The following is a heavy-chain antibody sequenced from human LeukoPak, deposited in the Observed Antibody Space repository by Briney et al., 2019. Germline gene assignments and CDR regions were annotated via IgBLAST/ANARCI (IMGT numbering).Heavy chain of an antibody. CDR1: GFIFSSYT. CDR3: ARDPPYCSGGSCYSGY. Sequence: GGSLRLSCAASGFIFSSYTMNWVRQAPGKGLEWVSSISSSSSYIYYADSVKGRFTISRDNANSSLYLQMNSLRAEDTAVYYCARDPPYCSGGSCYSGYWGQGTLVTVSS. J-gene: IGHJ4*02. D-gene: IGHD2-15*01. V-gene: IGHV3-21*06. CDR2: ISSSSSYI.